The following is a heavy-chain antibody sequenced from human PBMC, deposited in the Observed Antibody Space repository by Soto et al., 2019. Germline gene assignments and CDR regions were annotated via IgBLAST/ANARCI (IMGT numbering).Heavy chain of an antibody. V-gene: IGHV1-69*01. Sequence: QVQLVQSGAEVKKPGSSVKVSCKASGGTFSSYAISWVRQAPGQGLEWMGGIIPISGTANYAQKFQGRVRMTADESTSTAYMELRSLRSDDTAVYYCARSQGSSTSLEIYYYYYYGMDVWGQGTTVTVSS. CDR1: GGTFSSYA. CDR2: IIPISGTA. D-gene: IGHD2-2*01. CDR3: ARSQGSSTSLEIYYYYYYGMDV. J-gene: IGHJ6*02.